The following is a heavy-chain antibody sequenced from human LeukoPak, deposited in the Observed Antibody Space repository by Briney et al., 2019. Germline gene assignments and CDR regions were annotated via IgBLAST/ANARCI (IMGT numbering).Heavy chain of an antibody. Sequence: SETLSLTCAVYGGSFSGYYWSWIRQPPGKGLEWIGEINHGGSTNYNPSLKSRVTISVDTSKDQFSLKLSSVIAADTAVYYCARHGGIYSYGLWGQGTLVTVSS. V-gene: IGHV4-34*01. CDR2: INHGGST. J-gene: IGHJ4*02. CDR3: ARHGGIYSYGL. D-gene: IGHD5-18*01. CDR1: GGSFSGYY.